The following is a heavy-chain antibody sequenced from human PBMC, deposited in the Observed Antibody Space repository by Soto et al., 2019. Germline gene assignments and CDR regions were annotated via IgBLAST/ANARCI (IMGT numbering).Heavy chain of an antibody. CDR2: VVIGSGNT. D-gene: IGHD2-2*01. CDR3: APDFGVYLMPDLG. Sequence: GASVKVSCKASAYTFTSYYMQWVRQARGQRLEWIGWVVIGSGNTNSAQKFRERVTITRDMSTNTAYMELTSLTSEDTGVYLCAPDFGVYLMPDLGWGQGTLVTVSS. J-gene: IGHJ4*02. CDR1: AYTFTSYY. V-gene: IGHV1-58*02.